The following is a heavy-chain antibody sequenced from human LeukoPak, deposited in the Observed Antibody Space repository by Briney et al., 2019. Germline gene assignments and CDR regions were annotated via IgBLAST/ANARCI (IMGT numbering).Heavy chain of an antibody. D-gene: IGHD6-13*01. V-gene: IGHV1-69*05. CDR3: ATTISSSWFEPSDY. CDR1: GGTFSSYA. Sequence: ASVKVSCKASGGTFSSYAISWVRQAPGQGLEWMGGITPIFGTANYTQKFQGRVTITTDESTSTAYMELSSLRSEGTAVYYCATTISSSWFEPSDYWGQGTLVTVSS. J-gene: IGHJ4*02. CDR2: ITPIFGTA.